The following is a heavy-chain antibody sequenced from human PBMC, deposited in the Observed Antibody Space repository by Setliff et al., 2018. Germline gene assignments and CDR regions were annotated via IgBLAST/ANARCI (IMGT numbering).Heavy chain of an antibody. CDR2: IGASGDRT. J-gene: IGHJ4*02. V-gene: IGHV3-23*01. CDR3: AKPQLELRWGFES. CDR1: TFTFSKYA. Sequence: GGSLRLSCVASTFTFSKYAMTWVRQAPGKGLEWVSSIGASGDRTYYADSVKGRFTISRDNSRNSLYLQMNSLRVEDTASYYCAKPQLELRWGFESWGQGTLVTVSS. D-gene: IGHD1-1*01.